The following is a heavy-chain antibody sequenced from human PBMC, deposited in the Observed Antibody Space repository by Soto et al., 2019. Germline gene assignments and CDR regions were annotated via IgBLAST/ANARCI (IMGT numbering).Heavy chain of an antibody. V-gene: IGHV1-3*05. CDR1: GYTFTSYA. Sequence: QVQLVQSGAEEKKPGASVKVSCKASGYTFTSYAMHWVRQAPGQRLGWMGWINAGNGNTKYSQKFQGRVTITRDTSASTAYTGLSRLRSEDTAVYYCARSSGYYLIDDYWGQGTLVTVSS. D-gene: IGHD3-22*01. CDR2: INAGNGNT. J-gene: IGHJ4*02. CDR3: ARSSGYYLIDDY.